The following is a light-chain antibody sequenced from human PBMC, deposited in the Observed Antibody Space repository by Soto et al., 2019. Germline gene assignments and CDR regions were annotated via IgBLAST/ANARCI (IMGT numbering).Light chain of an antibody. CDR1: QRINKY. V-gene: IGKV1-39*01. J-gene: IGKJ2*01. CDR3: QQSFSTPYT. CDR2: TAS. Sequence: DIVMTQSPDSLAVSLGERATIPCRASQRINKYLNWYQQRSGRAPRLLIHTASSLHSGVPSRFSGSGSGSDFTLTISSLQPEDFATYFCQQSFSTPYTFGQGTKLEI.